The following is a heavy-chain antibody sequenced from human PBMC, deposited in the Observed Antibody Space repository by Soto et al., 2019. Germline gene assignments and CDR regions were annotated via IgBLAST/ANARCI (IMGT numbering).Heavy chain of an antibody. Sequence: GASVKVACKSPGDTFTSYYLNWVRQAPGQGLEWMGVINPHGGSTKYAQKFQGRVTMTRDTSRSTVYMELRSLRSDDTAIYYCARSSGGNFGIIIEGSNWFDPRDQGTVGTVSS. D-gene: IGHD3-3*01. V-gene: IGHV1-46*01. CDR3: ARSSGGNFGIIIEGSNWFDP. CDR1: GDTFTSYY. J-gene: IGHJ5*02. CDR2: INPHGGST.